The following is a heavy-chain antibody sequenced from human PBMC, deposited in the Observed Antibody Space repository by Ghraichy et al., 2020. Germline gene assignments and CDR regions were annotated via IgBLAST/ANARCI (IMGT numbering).Heavy chain of an antibody. CDR2: ISSSSTSI. J-gene: IGHJ4*02. Sequence: GGSLRLSCSASGFTFNSYSMNWVRQAPGKGLEWVSYISSSSTSIKYADSVKGRFTISRDNAKNSLWLQMDSLRDDDTAVYYCARVGYSGSPLGWGQGTLVTVSS. D-gene: IGHD1-26*01. CDR3: ARVGYSGSPLG. CDR1: GFTFNSYS. V-gene: IGHV3-48*02.